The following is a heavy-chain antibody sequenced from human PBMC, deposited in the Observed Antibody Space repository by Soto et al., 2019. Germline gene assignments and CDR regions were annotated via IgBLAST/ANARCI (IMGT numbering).Heavy chain of an antibody. J-gene: IGHJ4*02. CDR3: ARDATYTAGWYFEY. V-gene: IGHV1-18*01. CDR1: GYMFNSYG. Sequence: QVQLVQSGAEVKKRGASVKVSCKASGYMFNSYGMSWLRQAPGQGLEWIGWISGNNGKTDLAQKFQGRVTMTTEASTSTVYMQLTSLTFDDTALYYCARDATYTAGWYFEYWGQGTLVTVPS. D-gene: IGHD6-19*01. CDR2: ISGNNGKT.